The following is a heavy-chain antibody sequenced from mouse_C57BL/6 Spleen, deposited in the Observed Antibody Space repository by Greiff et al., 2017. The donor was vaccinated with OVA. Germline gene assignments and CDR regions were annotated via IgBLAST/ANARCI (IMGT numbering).Heavy chain of an antibody. V-gene: IGHV1-81*01. CDR1: GYTFTSYG. Sequence: QVQLQQSGAELARPGASVKLSCKASGYTFTSYGISWVKQRTGQGLEWIGEIYPRSGNTYYNEKFKGKATLTADKSSSTAYMELRSLTSEDSAVYFCARPYYGSSPRWYFDVWGTGTTVTVSS. CDR3: ARPYYGSSPRWYFDV. J-gene: IGHJ1*03. CDR2: IYPRSGNT. D-gene: IGHD1-1*01.